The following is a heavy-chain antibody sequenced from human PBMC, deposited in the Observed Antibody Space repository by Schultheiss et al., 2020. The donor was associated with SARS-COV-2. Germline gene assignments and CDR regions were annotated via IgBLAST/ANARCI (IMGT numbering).Heavy chain of an antibody. V-gene: IGHV3-21*04. CDR3: ATTPQSRAEFDY. J-gene: IGHJ4*02. CDR2: ISSSSSYI. CDR1: GFTFSSYS. Sequence: GESLKISCAASGFTFSSYSMNWVRQAPGKGLEWVSSISSSSSYIYYADSVKGRFTISRDNAKNSLYLQMNSLRAEDTAVYYCATTPQSRAEFDYWGQGTLVTVSS.